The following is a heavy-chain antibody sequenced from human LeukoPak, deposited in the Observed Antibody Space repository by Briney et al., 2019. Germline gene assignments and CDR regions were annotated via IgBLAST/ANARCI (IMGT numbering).Heavy chain of an antibody. V-gene: IGHV3-30*02. CDR1: GFTFSSYG. Sequence: PGGSLRLSCAASGFTFSSYGMHWVRQAPGKGLEGVAVIWYDGSNKYYADSVKGRFTISRDNSKNTLYLQMNSLRAEDTAVYYCAKATTDTAIDYWGQGTLVTVSS. D-gene: IGHD5-18*01. J-gene: IGHJ4*02. CDR3: AKATTDTAIDY. CDR2: IWYDGSNK.